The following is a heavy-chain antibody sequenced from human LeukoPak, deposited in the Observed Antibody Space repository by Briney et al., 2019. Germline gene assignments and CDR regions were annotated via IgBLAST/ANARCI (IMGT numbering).Heavy chain of an antibody. Sequence: GGSLRLSCAASGFTFSSYWMHWVRQAPGKGLEWVSTISGSGRNTYHADSVKGRFNISRDNSKNTLYLQIHSLRAEDTAIYYCAKDGPVLRHFGKWGQGTLVTVSS. D-gene: IGHD3-9*01. CDR3: AKDGPVLRHFGK. CDR2: ISGSGRNT. CDR1: GFTFSSYW. V-gene: IGHV3-23*01. J-gene: IGHJ4*02.